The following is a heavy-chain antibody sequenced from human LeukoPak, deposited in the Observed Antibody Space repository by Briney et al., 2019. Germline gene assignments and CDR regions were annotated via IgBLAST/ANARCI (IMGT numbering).Heavy chain of an antibody. D-gene: IGHD1-26*01. V-gene: IGHV4-39*07. J-gene: IGHJ4*02. CDR2: IYYSGST. Sequence: SETLSLTCTVSGGSISSSSYYWGWIRQPPGKGLEWIGSIYYSGSTYYNPSLKSRVTISVDTSKNQFSLKLSSVTAADTAVYYCAREEVGATAGPAYWGQGTLVTVSS. CDR1: GGSISSSSYY. CDR3: AREEVGATAGPAY.